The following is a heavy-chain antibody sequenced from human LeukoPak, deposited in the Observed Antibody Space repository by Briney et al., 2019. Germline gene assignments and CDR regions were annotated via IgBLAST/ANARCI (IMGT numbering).Heavy chain of an antibody. D-gene: IGHD1-26*01. Sequence: SQTLSLTCTVSGGSISTSIFYWNWIRQHPGKGLEWIGYIYYSASPYYSGSANYNPSLKSRLTISVDTSKNQFSLKVRSVTAADTAVYYCARVMGATRGMDVWGQGTSVTVSS. CDR3: ARVMGATRGMDV. CDR1: GGSISTSIFY. CDR2: YIYYSASPYYSGSA. V-gene: IGHV4-39*07. J-gene: IGHJ6*02.